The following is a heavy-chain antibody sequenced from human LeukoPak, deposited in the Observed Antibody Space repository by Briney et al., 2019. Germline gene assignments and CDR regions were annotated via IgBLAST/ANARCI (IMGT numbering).Heavy chain of an antibody. D-gene: IGHD2/OR15-2a*01. J-gene: IGHJ4*02. Sequence: PGGSLRLSCAASGFTFSSYGMSWVRQAPGKGLEWVSAISGSGGSTYCADSVKGRFTISRDNSKNTLYLHMNSLKTEDTAVYYCAGLSTRGSDYWGQGTLVTVSS. CDR3: AGLSTRGSDY. V-gene: IGHV3-23*01. CDR2: ISGSGGST. CDR1: GFTFSSYG.